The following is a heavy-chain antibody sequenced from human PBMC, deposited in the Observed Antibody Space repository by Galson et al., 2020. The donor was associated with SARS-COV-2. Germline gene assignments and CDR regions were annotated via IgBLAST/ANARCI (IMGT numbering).Heavy chain of an antibody. CDR3: ARHSSLDM. CDR1: EFHFNSYW. CDR2: INSEGNST. J-gene: IGHJ3*02. Sequence: ALHGESLKISCVASEFHFNSYWMHWVRQAPGKGLVWVSRINSEGNSTNYADSVRGRFTVSRDNAKNTLFLQMNSLRAEDTAVYYCARHSSLDMWGQGTMVTVSS. D-gene: IGHD1-26*01. V-gene: IGHV3-74*01.